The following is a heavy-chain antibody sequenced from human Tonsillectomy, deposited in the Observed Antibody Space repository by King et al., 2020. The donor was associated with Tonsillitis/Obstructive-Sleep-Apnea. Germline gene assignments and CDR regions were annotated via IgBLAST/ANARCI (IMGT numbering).Heavy chain of an antibody. CDR1: GFTISKFW. Sequence: VQLVESGGGLVQPGGSLRLSCVVSGFTISKFWMSWVRQAPGKGLEWVASMEQDGSKKHYVDSVKGRFTISKDNAKSSLYLPMNSLRAEDTAVYYCARDVPWTDWGQGTLVTVSS. CDR2: MEQDGSKK. D-gene: IGHD3/OR15-3a*01. V-gene: IGHV3-7*04. CDR3: ARDVPWTD. J-gene: IGHJ4*02.